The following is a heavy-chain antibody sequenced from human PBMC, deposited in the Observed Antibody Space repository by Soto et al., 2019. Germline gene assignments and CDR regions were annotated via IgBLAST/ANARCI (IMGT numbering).Heavy chain of an antibody. CDR3: ARGMTTVTTFDY. D-gene: IGHD4-17*01. CDR2: IYHSGST. V-gene: IGHV4-30-2*01. J-gene: IGHJ4*02. CDR1: GGSISSGGYS. Sequence: LXLTCAVSGGSISSGGYSWSWIRQPPGKGLESIGYIYHSGSTYYNPSLKSRVTISVDRSKNQFSLKLSSVTAADTAVYYCARGMTTVTTFDYWGQGTLVTVPS.